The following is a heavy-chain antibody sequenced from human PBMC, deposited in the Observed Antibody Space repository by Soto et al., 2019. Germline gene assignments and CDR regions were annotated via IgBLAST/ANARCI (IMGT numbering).Heavy chain of an antibody. CDR1: GYTFTSYY. Sequence: ASVKVSCKASGYTFTSYYMHWVRQAPGQGLEWMGIINPSGGSTSYAQKFQGRVTMTRDTSTSTVYMEPSSLRSEDTAVYYCARDGSSGWYVGGYYYYGMDVWGQGTTVTVSS. J-gene: IGHJ6*02. CDR3: ARDGSSGWYVGGYYYYGMDV. V-gene: IGHV1-46*01. CDR2: INPSGGST. D-gene: IGHD6-19*01.